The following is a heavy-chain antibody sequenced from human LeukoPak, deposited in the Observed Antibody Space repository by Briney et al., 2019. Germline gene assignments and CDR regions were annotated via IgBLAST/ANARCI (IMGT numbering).Heavy chain of an antibody. D-gene: IGHD6-19*01. CDR3: ANPRYSSGWYPFDY. CDR1: GFTFSSYG. Sequence: GGSLRLSCAASGFTFSSYGMHWVRQAPGKGLEWVAVISYDGSNKYYADSVKGRFTISRDNSKNTLYLQMNSLRAEDTAVYYYANPRYSSGWYPFDYWGQGTLVTVSS. V-gene: IGHV3-30*18. CDR2: ISYDGSNK. J-gene: IGHJ4*02.